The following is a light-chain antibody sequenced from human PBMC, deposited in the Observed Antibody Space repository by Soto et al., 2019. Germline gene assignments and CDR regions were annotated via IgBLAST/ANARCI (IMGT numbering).Light chain of an antibody. Sequence: QSALTQPASVAGSPGQSITISCTGTSSDVGSYNLVSWYQQHPGKAPKRMIYEGSKRPSGVSNRFSGSKSGNTASLTISGLQAEEEADYFCCSYAGSSTYVFGTGIKLTVL. CDR3: CSYAGSSTYV. V-gene: IGLV2-23*01. J-gene: IGLJ1*01. CDR2: EGS. CDR1: SSDVGSYNL.